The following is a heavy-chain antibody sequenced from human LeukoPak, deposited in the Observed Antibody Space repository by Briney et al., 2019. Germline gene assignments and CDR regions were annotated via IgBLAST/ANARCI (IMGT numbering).Heavy chain of an antibody. CDR3: ARGQTTMTN. CDR1: GFTFSSYG. Sequence: QSGRSLRLSCAASGFTFSSYGMHWVRQAPGKGLEWVAVISYDGSNKYYADSVKGRFTISRDNSKNTLYLQMNSLRAEDTAVYYCARGQTTMTNWGQGTLVTVSS. D-gene: IGHD4-17*01. J-gene: IGHJ4*02. CDR2: ISYDGSNK. V-gene: IGHV3-30*03.